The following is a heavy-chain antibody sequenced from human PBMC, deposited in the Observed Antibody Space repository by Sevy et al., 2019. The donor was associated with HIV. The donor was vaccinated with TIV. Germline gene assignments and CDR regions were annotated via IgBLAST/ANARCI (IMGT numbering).Heavy chain of an antibody. CDR1: GGSISSYY. CDR3: ARDGGTLTSPGAFDF. Sequence: SETLSLTCTVSGGSISSYYWSWIRQPAGKGLEWIGRIYTSGSTNYNPSLKSRVTMSVDTSKNQFSLKMTSVTAADTAVYYCARDGGTLTSPGAFDFWGQGTMVTVSS. D-gene: IGHD4-17*01. J-gene: IGHJ3*01. V-gene: IGHV4-4*07. CDR2: IYTSGST.